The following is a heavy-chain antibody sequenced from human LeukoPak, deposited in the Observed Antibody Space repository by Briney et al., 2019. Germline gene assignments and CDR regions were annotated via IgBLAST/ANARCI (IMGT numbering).Heavy chain of an antibody. CDR3: AKGPLITMIVVVTMGRDYFDY. D-gene: IGHD3-22*01. Sequence: AGGSLRLSCAASGFTFSSYWMSWVRQAPGKGLEWVANIKQDGSEKYYVDSVKGRFTISRDNSKNTLYLQMNSLRAEDTAVYYCAKGPLITMIVVVTMGRDYFDYWGQGTLVTVSS. CDR1: GFTFSSYW. CDR2: IKQDGSEK. J-gene: IGHJ4*02. V-gene: IGHV3-7*01.